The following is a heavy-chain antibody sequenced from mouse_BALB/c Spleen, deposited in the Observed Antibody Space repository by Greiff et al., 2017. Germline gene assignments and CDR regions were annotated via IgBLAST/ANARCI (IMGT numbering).Heavy chain of an antibody. Sequence: QVQLLQSGPEVVRPGVSVKISCKGSGYTFTDYAMHWVKQCHAKSLEWIGVISTYNGNTNYTQKFKGKATMAVDKSSSTAYMELARLTSEDSAIYYCARAPHNYGRGYYAMDYWGQGTSVTVSS. D-gene: IGHD1-2*01. CDR1: GYTFTDYA. V-gene: IGHV1-67*01. CDR2: ISTYNGNT. CDR3: ARAPHNYGRGYYAMDY. J-gene: IGHJ4*01.